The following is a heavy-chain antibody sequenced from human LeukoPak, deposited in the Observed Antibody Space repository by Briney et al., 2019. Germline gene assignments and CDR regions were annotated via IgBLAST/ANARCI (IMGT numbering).Heavy chain of an antibody. CDR1: GGSFSGYY. D-gene: IGHD3-22*01. CDR2: IYYSGST. CDR3: ARGLHYDTSV. V-gene: IGHV4-59*01. J-gene: IGHJ4*02. Sequence: SETLSLTCAVYGGSFSGYYWSWIRQPPGKGLEWIGYIYYSGSTNYNPSLKSRVTISVDTSKNQFSLRLSSVTAADTAVYYCARGLHYDTSVWGQGTLVTVSS.